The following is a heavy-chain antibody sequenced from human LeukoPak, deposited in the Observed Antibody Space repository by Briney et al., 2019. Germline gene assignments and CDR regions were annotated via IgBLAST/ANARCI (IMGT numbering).Heavy chain of an antibody. J-gene: IGHJ4*02. V-gene: IGHV3-7*01. CDR3: ARDSGWYPVDY. CDR2: IKQDGSEK. Sequence: GGSLRLSSAASGFTFNNYYMTWVRQAPGKGLEWVANIKQDGSEKNYVDSVKGRFTISRDNAKNSLYLQMNSLRAEDTAVYYCARDSGWYPVDYWGRGTLVTVSS. D-gene: IGHD6-19*01. CDR1: GFTFNNYY.